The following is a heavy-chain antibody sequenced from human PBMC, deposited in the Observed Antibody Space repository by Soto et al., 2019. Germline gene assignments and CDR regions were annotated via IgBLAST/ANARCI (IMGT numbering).Heavy chain of an antibody. CDR1: GFTFSSYG. J-gene: IGHJ6*02. D-gene: IGHD2-2*01. Sequence: GGSLRLSCAASGFTFSSYGMHWVRQAPGKGLEWVAVISNDGSNKYYADSVKGRFTISRDNSKNTLYLQMNSLRAEDTAVYYCAKVLGYCSSASCSREAYYFYGMDVWGQGTTVTVS. CDR2: ISNDGSNK. V-gene: IGHV3-30*18. CDR3: AKVLGYCSSASCSREAYYFYGMDV.